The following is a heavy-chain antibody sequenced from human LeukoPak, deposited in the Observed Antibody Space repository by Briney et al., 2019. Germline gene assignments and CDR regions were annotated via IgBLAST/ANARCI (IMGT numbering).Heavy chain of an antibody. CDR1: GYTFTGYY. CDR3: ARVGYYDTSGLYYFDY. D-gene: IGHD3-22*01. V-gene: IGHV1-2*06. Sequence: ASVKVSCKASGYTFTGYYMHWVRQARGQGLEWMGRSNPNSGGANYAQKFQGRVTMTRDTSISTAYMELSRLRSDDTAVYYCARVGYYDTSGLYYFDYWGQGTLITVSS. J-gene: IGHJ4*02. CDR2: SNPNSGGA.